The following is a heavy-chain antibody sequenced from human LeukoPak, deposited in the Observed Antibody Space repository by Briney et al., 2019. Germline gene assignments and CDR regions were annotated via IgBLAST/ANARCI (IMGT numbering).Heavy chain of an antibody. Sequence: KTGGSLRLSCAASGFTVSSNYMSWVRQAPGKGLEWVSSISSSSSYIYYADSVKGRFTISRDNAKNSLYLQMNSLRAEDTAVYYCARDNQLGYYDSSGYYPWGQGTLVTVSS. D-gene: IGHD3-22*01. CDR3: ARDNQLGYYDSSGYYP. V-gene: IGHV3-21*01. CDR1: GFTVSSNY. J-gene: IGHJ5*02. CDR2: ISSSSSYI.